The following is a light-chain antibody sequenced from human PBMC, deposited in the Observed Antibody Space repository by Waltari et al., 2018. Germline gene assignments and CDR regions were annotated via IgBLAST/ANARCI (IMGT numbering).Light chain of an antibody. CDR2: RDS. J-gene: IGLJ1*01. V-gene: IGLV3-9*01. CDR1: NIGSKN. Sequence: SYELTQPLSVSVALGQTARITCGGNNIGSKNVHWYQQKPGQAPGLVIYRDSNRPAGIPERFSGANAGNTATLTISRAQAGDEADYYCQVWDSSTGGVFGTGTKVTVL. CDR3: QVWDSSTGGV.